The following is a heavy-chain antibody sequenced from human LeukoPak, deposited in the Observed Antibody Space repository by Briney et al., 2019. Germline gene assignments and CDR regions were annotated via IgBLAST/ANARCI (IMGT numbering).Heavy chain of an antibody. CDR2: ISSSGSSI. J-gene: IGHJ4*02. Sequence: PGGSLRLSCAASGFTFSSYEMNWVRQAPGKGLEWVSYISSSGSSIYYADPVKGRFTISRDNAKNSLYLQMNSLRAEDTAVYYCARENRYCTGGSCYYQWDYWGQGTLVTVSS. CDR3: ARENRYCTGGSCYYQWDY. V-gene: IGHV3-48*03. D-gene: IGHD2-15*01. CDR1: GFTFSSYE.